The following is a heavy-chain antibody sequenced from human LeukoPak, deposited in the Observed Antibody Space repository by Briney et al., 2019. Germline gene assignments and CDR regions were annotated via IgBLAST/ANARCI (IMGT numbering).Heavy chain of an antibody. D-gene: IGHD3-22*01. CDR1: GFTFSSYA. CDR3: ARTKEYYYDSSGYGH. Sequence: PGGSLRLSCAASGFTFSSYAMHWVRQAPGKGLEWVAVISYDGSNKYYADSVKGRFTISRDNPKNTLYLQMNSLRAEDTAVYYCARTKEYYYDSSGYGHWGQGTLVTVSS. V-gene: IGHV3-30*04. CDR2: ISYDGSNK. J-gene: IGHJ4*02.